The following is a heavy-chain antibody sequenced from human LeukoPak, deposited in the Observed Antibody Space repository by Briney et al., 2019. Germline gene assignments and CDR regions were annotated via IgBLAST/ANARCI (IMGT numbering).Heavy chain of an antibody. CDR3: ARDLREDSGGDCYPSLDYYGMDV. CDR2: IKQDGSEK. CDR1: GFTFSSYW. J-gene: IGHJ6*02. D-gene: IGHD2-21*02. V-gene: IGHV3-7*01. Sequence: GGSLRLSCAASGFTFSSYWMSWVRQAPGKGLEWVANIKQDGSEKYYVDSVKGRFTISRDNAKNSLYLQMNSLRAEDTAVYYCARDLREDSGGDCYPSLDYYGMDVWGQGTTVTVSS.